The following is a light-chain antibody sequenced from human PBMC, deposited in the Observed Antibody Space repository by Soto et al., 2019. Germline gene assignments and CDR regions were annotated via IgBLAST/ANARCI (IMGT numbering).Light chain of an antibody. Sequence: ESVLTQSPGTLSLSPGQSATLSCTASQSVSSSYLAWYQQKPGQAPRLLIYGASSRAPGIPDRFSGSGSGTDFTLTISRLEPEDFAAYYCQKYGSSQITFGQGTRLEIK. CDR2: GAS. J-gene: IGKJ5*01. CDR1: QSVSSSY. CDR3: QKYGSSQIT. V-gene: IGKV3-20*01.